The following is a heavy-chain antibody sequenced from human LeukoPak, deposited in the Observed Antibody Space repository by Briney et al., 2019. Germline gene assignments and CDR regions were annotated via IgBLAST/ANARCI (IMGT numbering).Heavy chain of an antibody. CDR3: ASTPGYSSSLPYYYYMDV. J-gene: IGHJ6*03. D-gene: IGHD6-13*01. CDR1: GGSFSSYA. V-gene: IGHV1-69*06. CDR2: IIPIFGTA. Sequence: SVKVSCKASGGSFSSYAISWVRQAPGQGLEWMGGIIPIFGTANCAQKFQGRVTITADKSTSTAYMELSSLRSEDTAVYYCASTPGYSSSLPYYYYMDVWGKGTTVTVSS.